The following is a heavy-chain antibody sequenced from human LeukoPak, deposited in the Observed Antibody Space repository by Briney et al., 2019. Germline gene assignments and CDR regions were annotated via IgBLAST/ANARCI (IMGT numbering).Heavy chain of an antibody. CDR2: IHYSGST. Sequence: TSETLSLTCTVSGGTISSYYWNWLRQPPGKGLEWIGYIHYSGSTKYNPSLKSRVTISVDTSKNQFSLKLSSVTAADTAVYYCARWYSSGWAFDYWGQGTLVTVSS. D-gene: IGHD6-19*01. J-gene: IGHJ4*02. CDR3: ARWYSSGWAFDY. CDR1: GGTISSYY. V-gene: IGHV4-59*08.